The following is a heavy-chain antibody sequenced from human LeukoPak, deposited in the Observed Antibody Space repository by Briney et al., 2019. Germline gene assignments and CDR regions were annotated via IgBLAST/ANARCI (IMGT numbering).Heavy chain of an antibody. CDR3: ARGTDDYSPKDPNDYSNYGQRDYYYYYMDV. Sequence: ASVKVSCKASGYTFTSYGISWVRQAPGQGLEWMGWISAYNGNTNYAQKLQGRVTMTTDTSTSTAYMELRSLRSDDTAVYYCARGTDDYSPKDPNDYSNYGQRDYYYYYMDVWGKGTTVTVSS. D-gene: IGHD4-11*01. CDR2: ISAYNGNT. V-gene: IGHV1-18*01. J-gene: IGHJ6*03. CDR1: GYTFTSYG.